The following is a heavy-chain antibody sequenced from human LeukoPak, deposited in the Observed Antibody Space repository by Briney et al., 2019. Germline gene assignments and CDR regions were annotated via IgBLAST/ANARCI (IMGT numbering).Heavy chain of an antibody. J-gene: IGHJ4*02. Sequence: PWETLSLTCAVYGGSFSGYYWSWIRQPPGKGLEWIGEINHSGSTNYNPSLKSRVTISVDTSKNQFSLKLSSVTAADTAVYYCARGHYSSSWYVDYWGQGSLVTVSS. CDR3: ARGHYSSSWYVDY. CDR2: INHSGST. CDR1: GGSFSGYY. D-gene: IGHD6-13*01. V-gene: IGHV4-34*01.